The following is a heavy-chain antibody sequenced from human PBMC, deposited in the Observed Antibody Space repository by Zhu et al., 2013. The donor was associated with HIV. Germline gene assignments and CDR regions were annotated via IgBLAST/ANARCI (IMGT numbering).Heavy chain of an antibody. Sequence: QVQLVQSGAEVKKPGSSVKVSCKASGGTFSSYAISWVRQAPGQGLEWIGIINPSGDSTSYVQKFQGRLTMTTDTSTSTVYMELSSLRSEDTAVYYCAILTYSGSSTEGYWGQGTLVTVSS. J-gene: IGHJ4*02. V-gene: IGHV1-46*01. D-gene: IGHD1-26*01. CDR1: GGTFSSYA. CDR2: INPSGDST. CDR3: AILTYSGSSTEGY.